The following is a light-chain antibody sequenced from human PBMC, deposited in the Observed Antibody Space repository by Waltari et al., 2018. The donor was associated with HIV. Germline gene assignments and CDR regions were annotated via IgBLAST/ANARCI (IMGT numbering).Light chain of an antibody. CDR1: DSNLGTNT. V-gene: IGLV1-44*01. CDR3: SSWDGSLYGVA. Sequence: QSVLTQPPSASGTPGQTVTIPCSGSDSNLGTNTVNWYPQLPGTAPKLLIFTNTERPSGVPDRFSGSKSGTSASLAISGLQSEDEAVYYCSSWDGSLYGVAFGGGTKVTVL. J-gene: IGLJ2*01. CDR2: TNT.